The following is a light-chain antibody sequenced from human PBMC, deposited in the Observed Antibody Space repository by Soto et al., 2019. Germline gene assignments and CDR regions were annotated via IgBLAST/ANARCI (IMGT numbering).Light chain of an antibody. V-gene: IGLV1-40*01. CDR3: QSYDSSLSGSV. CDR1: SSNIGAGYD. Sequence: QSLLTQPPSVSGAPGQRVTISCTGISSNIGAGYDVHWYQQLPGTAPKLLIYGNSNRPSGVPDRFSGSKSGTSASLAITGLQAEDEADYYCQSYDSSLSGSVFGGGTKLTVL. CDR2: GNS. J-gene: IGLJ3*02.